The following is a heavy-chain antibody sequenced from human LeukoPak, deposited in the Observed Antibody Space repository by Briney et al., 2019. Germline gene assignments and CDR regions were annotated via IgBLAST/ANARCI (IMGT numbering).Heavy chain of an antibody. D-gene: IGHD1-26*01. Sequence: GGSLRLSCAASGFTFSSYGMHWVRQAPGKGLEWVAFIRYDGSNKYYADSVKGRFTVSRDNAKNSLYLQMDSLRVEDTAVYYCARDPYSGNYGAYYYYYMDVWGKGTTVTISS. CDR3: ARDPYSGNYGAYYYYYMDV. V-gene: IGHV3-30*02. J-gene: IGHJ6*03. CDR1: GFTFSSYG. CDR2: IRYDGSNK.